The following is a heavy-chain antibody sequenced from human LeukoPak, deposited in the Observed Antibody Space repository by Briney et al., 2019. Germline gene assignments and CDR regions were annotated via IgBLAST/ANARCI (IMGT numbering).Heavy chain of an antibody. CDR1: GFTLSHYA. Sequence: GGSLRLSCSMSGFTLSHYAMSWVRQAPGKGLEWVSTIGGGGGSTDYTDSVKGRFTISRDNAKNSLYLQMNSLRAEDTSVYYCVGGSMLAYWGQGALVTVSS. J-gene: IGHJ4*02. CDR3: VGGSMLAY. CDR2: IGGGGGST. V-gene: IGHV3-23*01.